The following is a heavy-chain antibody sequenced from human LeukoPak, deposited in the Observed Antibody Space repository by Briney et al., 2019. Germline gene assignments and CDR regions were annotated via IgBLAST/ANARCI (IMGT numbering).Heavy chain of an antibody. CDR2: IRSSGST. CDR1: GGSISSNY. V-gene: IGHV4-4*07. CDR3: ASANAFDL. Sequence: SETLSLTCAVSGGSISSNYWNWIRQAAGKGLEWIGRIRSSGSTNYNPSLKSRVTMSVDTSKNQFSLNLSSVTAADTAVYYCASANAFDLWGHGTMDTVSS. J-gene: IGHJ3*01.